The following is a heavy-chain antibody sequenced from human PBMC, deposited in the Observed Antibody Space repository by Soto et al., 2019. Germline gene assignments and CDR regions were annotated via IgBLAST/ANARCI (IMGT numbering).Heavy chain of an antibody. CDR1: GYTFTSYD. Sequence: QVQLVQSGAEVKKPGASVKVSCKASGYTFTSYDINWVRQATGQGLEWMGWMNPNSGNTGYAQKFQGRVTMTRNTSISTDYMELSSLRSEDTAVYDCARVLGYCRGGSCDEAFDIWGQGTMVTVSS. D-gene: IGHD2-15*01. CDR3: ARVLGYCRGGSCDEAFDI. J-gene: IGHJ3*02. CDR2: MNPNSGNT. V-gene: IGHV1-8*01.